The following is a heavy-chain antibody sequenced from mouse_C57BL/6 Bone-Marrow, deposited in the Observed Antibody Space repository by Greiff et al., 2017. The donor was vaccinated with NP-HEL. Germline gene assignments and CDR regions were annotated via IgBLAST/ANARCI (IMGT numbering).Heavy chain of an antibody. V-gene: IGHV1-63*01. CDR1: GYTFTNYW. Sequence: QVQLQQSGAELVRPGTSVKMSCKASGYTFTNYWIGWAKQRPGHGLAWIGDIYPGGGYTNYNEKFKGKATLTADNSSSTAYMQFSSLTSEDSAIYYCARLGLGRGDWYFDVWGTGTTVTVSS. D-gene: IGHD2-4*01. CDR3: ARLGLGRGDWYFDV. J-gene: IGHJ1*03. CDR2: IYPGGGYT.